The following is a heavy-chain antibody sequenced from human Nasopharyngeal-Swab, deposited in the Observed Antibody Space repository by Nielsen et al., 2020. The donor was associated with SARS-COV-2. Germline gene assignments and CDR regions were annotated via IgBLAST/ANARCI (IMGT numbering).Heavy chain of an antibody. CDR3: ARHLLGSNRYFDY. CDR2: IYPGDSDT. J-gene: IGHJ4*02. CDR1: GYSFTSYW. Sequence: GESLKISCKGSGYSFTSYWIGWVRQVPGKGLEWMGTIYPGDSDTRYSPSFQGQVTISADKSISTAYLQWSSLKASDTAMYYCARHLLGSNRYFDYWGQGTLVTVSS. D-gene: IGHD1-14*01. V-gene: IGHV5-51*01.